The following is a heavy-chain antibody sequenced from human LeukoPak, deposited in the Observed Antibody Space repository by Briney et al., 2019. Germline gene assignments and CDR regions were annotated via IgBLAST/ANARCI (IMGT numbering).Heavy chain of an antibody. Sequence: PGGSLRLSCAASGFTFSSYGMSWVRQAPGKGLEWVSAISGSGGSTYYADSVKGRFTISRDNSKNTLYLQMNSLRADDTAVYYCAKGGERYGDFWYLDLWGRGTLVTVSS. CDR2: ISGSGGST. CDR3: AKGGERYGDFWYLDL. D-gene: IGHD4-17*01. CDR1: GFTFSSYG. J-gene: IGHJ2*01. V-gene: IGHV3-23*01.